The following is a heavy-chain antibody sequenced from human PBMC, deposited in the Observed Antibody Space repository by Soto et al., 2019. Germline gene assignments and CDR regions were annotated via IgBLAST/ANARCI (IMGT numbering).Heavy chain of an antibody. D-gene: IGHD4-17*01. V-gene: IGHV1-46*03. J-gene: IGHJ3*02. Sequence: GASVKVSCEASGYTFTSYYMHWVRQAPGQGLEWMGIINPSGGSTSYAQKFQGRVTMTRDTSTSTVYMELSSLRSEDTAVYYCARVRGMTTDPTGCRYAFDISGQGTMVTV. CDR3: ARVRGMTTDPTGCRYAFDI. CDR1: GYTFTSYY. CDR2: INPSGGST.